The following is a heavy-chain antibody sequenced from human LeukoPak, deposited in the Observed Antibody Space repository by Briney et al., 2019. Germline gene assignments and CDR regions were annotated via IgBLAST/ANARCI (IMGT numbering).Heavy chain of an antibody. CDR2: INPNSGGT. Sequence: GASVKVSCKASGYTFTGYYMHWVRQAPGQGLEWMGWINPNSGGTNYAQKFQGRVTMTRDTSISTAYMELSRLRSDDTAVYYCARDWGWNEILTDYWIQAFGGMDVWGQGTTVTVSS. CDR1: GYTFTGYY. V-gene: IGHV1-2*02. D-gene: IGHD3-9*01. J-gene: IGHJ6*02. CDR3: ARDWGWNEILTDYWIQAFGGMDV.